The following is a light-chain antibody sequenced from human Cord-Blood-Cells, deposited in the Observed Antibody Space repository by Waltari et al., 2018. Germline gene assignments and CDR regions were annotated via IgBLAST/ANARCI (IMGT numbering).Light chain of an antibody. CDR1: RSHLGSNY. V-gene: IGLV1-47*01. CDR3: AAWDDSLSGWV. CDR2: RNN. Sequence: QSALPQPPSASGTPGQRVTISCSGSRSHLGSNYVYWYQQLPGTAPKLLIYRNNQRPSGVPDRFSGSKSGTSASLAISGRRSEDEADYYCAAWDDSLSGWVFGGGTKLTVL. J-gene: IGLJ3*02.